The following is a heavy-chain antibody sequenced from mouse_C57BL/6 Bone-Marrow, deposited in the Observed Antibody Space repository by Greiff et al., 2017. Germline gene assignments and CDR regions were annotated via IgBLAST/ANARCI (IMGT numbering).Heavy chain of an antibody. CDR2: INYDGSST. V-gene: IGHV5-16*01. J-gene: IGHJ2*01. D-gene: IGHD2-12*01. CDR1: GFTFSDYY. CDR3: ARVYDVGVDY. Sequence: EVHLVESEGGLVQPGSSMTLSCTASGFTFSDYYMAWVRQVPEKGLEWVANINYDGSSTYYLDSLKSRFIISRDSANNILYLQMSSLKSEDTATYYCARVYDVGVDYWGQGTTLTVSS.